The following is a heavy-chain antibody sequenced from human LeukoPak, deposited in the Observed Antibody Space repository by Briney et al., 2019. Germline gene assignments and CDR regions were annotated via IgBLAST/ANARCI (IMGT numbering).Heavy chain of an antibody. Sequence: SETLSLTCAVSGGPLSGYFWSWIRQSSGKGQEWIGEIHNSGTTNYNPSLNSRVTISEDTSKNQFYLNLSSVTAADTAVYYCARRYYYNLGSFPFDFWGQGTLVTVSS. J-gene: IGHJ4*02. CDR2: IHNSGTT. D-gene: IGHD3-10*01. V-gene: IGHV4-34*01. CDR3: ARRYYYNLGSFPFDF. CDR1: GGPLSGYF.